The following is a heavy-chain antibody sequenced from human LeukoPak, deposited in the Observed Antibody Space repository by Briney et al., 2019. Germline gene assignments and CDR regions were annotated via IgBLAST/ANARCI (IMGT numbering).Heavy chain of an antibody. D-gene: IGHD3-9*01. CDR1: GYTFTGYY. V-gene: IGHV1-2*02. CDR3: ARGGRITILPPAPLRHGY. J-gene: IGHJ4*02. Sequence: VASVKVSCKASGYTFTGYYMHWVRQAPGQGLEWMGWINPNSGGTNYAQKFQGRVTMTRDTSISTAYMELSRLRSDDTAVYYCARGGRITILPPAPLRHGYWGQGTLVTVSS. CDR2: INPNSGGT.